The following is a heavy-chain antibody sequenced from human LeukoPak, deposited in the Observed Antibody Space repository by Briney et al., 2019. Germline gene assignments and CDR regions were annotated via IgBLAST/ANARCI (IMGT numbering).Heavy chain of an antibody. CDR3: TSHGSGYYFDY. Sequence: GFTFSSYXXNWVCQAPGKGLEXVSSISSSSSYIYYADSVRGRFTISRDNAKNSLYLQMNSLRAEDTATYYCTSHGSGYYFDYSGQGTLVTVSS. CDR2: ISSSSSYI. D-gene: IGHD6-13*01. CDR1: GFTFSSYX. J-gene: IGHJ4*02. V-gene: IGHV3-21*01.